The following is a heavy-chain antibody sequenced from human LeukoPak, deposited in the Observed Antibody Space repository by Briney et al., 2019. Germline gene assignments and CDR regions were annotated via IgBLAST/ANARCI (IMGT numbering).Heavy chain of an antibody. Sequence: ASVKVSCKASEYTFTDYYIHWIRQAPGQGLEWMGRISPNTGGTDPAQAFPDKITMTRDTSISTAYIELSRLMSDDTAVYYCARGGRSGYRYFDYWGQGTLVTVSS. J-gene: IGHJ4*02. CDR1: EYTFTDYY. CDR3: ARGGRSGYRYFDY. CDR2: ISPNTGGT. D-gene: IGHD5-18*01. V-gene: IGHV1-2*06.